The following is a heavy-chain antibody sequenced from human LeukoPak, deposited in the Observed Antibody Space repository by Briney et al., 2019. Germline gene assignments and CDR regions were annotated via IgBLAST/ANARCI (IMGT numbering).Heavy chain of an antibody. J-gene: IGHJ4*02. D-gene: IGHD5-18*01. CDR3: AREGAGYMK. CDR2: TYFRSTWYY. V-gene: IGHV6-1*01. CDR1: GDSVSSNSAA. Sequence: SQTLSLTCAISGDSVSSNSAAWSWIRQSPSRGLEWLGRTYFRSTWYYDYAVSVKSRITINPDTSKNQFSLQLSSVTPEDTAVYYCAREGAGYMKWGQGTLVTVSA.